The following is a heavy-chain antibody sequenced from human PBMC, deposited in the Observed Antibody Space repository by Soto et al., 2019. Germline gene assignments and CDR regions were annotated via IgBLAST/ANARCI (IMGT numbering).Heavy chain of an antibody. CDR2: IWYDGSNK. CDR1: AFTFISYG. D-gene: IGHD6-19*01. J-gene: IGHJ4*02. CDR3: ARGMAYSSGWYGPDY. V-gene: IGHV3-33*01. Sequence: GGSLRRSWAGSAFTFISYGMHWVRQAPGKGLEWVAVIWYDGSNKYYADSVKGRFTISRDNSKNTLYLQMNSLRAEDTAVYYCARGMAYSSGWYGPDYWGQGTLVTVSS.